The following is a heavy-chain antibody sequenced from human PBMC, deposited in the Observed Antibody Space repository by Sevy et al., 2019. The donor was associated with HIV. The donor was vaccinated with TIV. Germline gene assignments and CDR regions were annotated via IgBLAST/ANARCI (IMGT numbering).Heavy chain of an antibody. Sequence: QQRESLKISCAASGFTFSKYSMSWVRQPPGKGREWVSTLSFGCGEINYADSVKGRLTISRDNSKSSVYLQMNNLRPEDTAVYYCAREGCTKPHDYWGQGTLVTVSS. CDR2: LSFGCGEI. D-gene: IGHD2-8*01. J-gene: IGHJ4*02. CDR1: GFTFSKYS. CDR3: AREGCTKPHDY. V-gene: IGHV3-23*01.